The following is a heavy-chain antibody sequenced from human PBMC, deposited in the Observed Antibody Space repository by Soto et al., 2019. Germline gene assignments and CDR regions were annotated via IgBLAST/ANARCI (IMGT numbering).Heavy chain of an antibody. CDR3: AREGDGRPGRDYYYGMDV. Sequence: GQLEESGGGVVHPGRSLRLSCVASGFTLRGYAMHWVRQAPGKGLEWVALISYDGGKEYYADSVKGRLTISRDNSIDTLYLQMNSLRADDSATYYCAREGDGRPGRDYYYGMDVWGQGTTVTVSS. D-gene: IGHD1-26*01. CDR2: ISYDGGKE. CDR1: GFTLRGYA. J-gene: IGHJ6*01. V-gene: IGHV3-30*14.